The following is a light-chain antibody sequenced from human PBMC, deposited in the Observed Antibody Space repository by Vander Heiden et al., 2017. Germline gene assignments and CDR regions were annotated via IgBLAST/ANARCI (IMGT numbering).Light chain of an antibody. V-gene: IGKV1-8*01. CDR1: QGISSY. CDR3: QQYYSYPLA. J-gene: IGKJ1*01. Sequence: AIRMTQSPSSFSASTGDRVTITCRASQGISSYLAWYQQKPGKATKLLIYAASTLQSGVPSRFSGSGSGTDFTLTISCLQSEDFATYYCQQYYSYPLAFGQGTKVEIK. CDR2: AAS.